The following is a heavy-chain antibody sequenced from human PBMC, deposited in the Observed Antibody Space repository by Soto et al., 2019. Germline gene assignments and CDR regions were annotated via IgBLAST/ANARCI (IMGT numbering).Heavy chain of an antibody. CDR1: GFTFSSYG. D-gene: IGHD3-10*01. CDR2: IWYDGSNK. V-gene: IGHV3-33*01. Sequence: PGGSLRLSCAASGFTFSSYGMHWVRQAPGKGLEWVAVIWYDGSNKYYADSVKGRFTISRDNSKNTLYLQMNSLRAEDTAVYYCARDFVVRGVIYYYGMDVWGQGTTVTVSS. CDR3: ARDFVVRGVIYYYGMDV. J-gene: IGHJ6*02.